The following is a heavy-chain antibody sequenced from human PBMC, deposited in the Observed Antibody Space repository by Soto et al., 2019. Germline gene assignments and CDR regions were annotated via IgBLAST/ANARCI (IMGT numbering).Heavy chain of an antibody. Sequence: QVQLVQSGAEVKKPGSSVKVSCKASGGTFSSYDISWVRQAPGQGLEWMGGIIPIFGTANYAQKFQGRVTITADKSTSTAYMELRGLGCEDRAGYYGASAGGRGGWVGGMDVWGQGTTVTVSS. D-gene: IGHD3-16*01. CDR2: IIPIFGTA. J-gene: IGHJ6*02. V-gene: IGHV1-69*06. CDR1: GGTFSSYD. CDR3: ASAGGRGGWVGGMDV.